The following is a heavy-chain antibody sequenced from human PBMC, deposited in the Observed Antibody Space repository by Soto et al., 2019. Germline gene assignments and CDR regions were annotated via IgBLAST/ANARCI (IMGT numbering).Heavy chain of an antibody. CDR3: AREANYSSSYDY. Sequence: QVQLQQWGAGLLKPSETLSLTCAVYGGSFSGYYWSWIRQPPGKGLEWIGEINHSGSTNYNPSLKSRVTISVDTSKNQFSLKLSSVTAADTAVYYCAREANYSSSYDYWGQGTLVTVSS. D-gene: IGHD6-13*01. V-gene: IGHV4-34*01. J-gene: IGHJ4*02. CDR1: GGSFSGYY. CDR2: INHSGST.